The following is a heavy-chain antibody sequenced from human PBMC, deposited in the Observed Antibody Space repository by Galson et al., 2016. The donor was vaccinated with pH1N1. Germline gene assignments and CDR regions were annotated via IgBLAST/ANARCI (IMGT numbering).Heavy chain of an antibody. Sequence: SVKVSCKASGYTFTAYSMHWVRQAPGQGLEWMGWISPKSGGTTYAQKLQGRVTMSRDTATSTAYLELSRLSYEDTAVYFCARLKEISLSGGKLDIWGQGTTVTVSS. CDR2: ISPKSGGT. CDR1: GYTFTAYS. D-gene: IGHD1-1*01. CDR3: ARLKEISLSGGKLDI. V-gene: IGHV1-2*02. J-gene: IGHJ6*02.